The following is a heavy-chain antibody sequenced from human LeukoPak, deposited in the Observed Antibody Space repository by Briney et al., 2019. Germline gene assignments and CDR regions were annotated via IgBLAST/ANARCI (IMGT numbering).Heavy chain of an antibody. Sequence: GTSLRLSCAASGFPFSNYAMHWVRQAPGKGLEYFSAISRNGDTTYYADSVKGRFTISRDNSKNTLYLQMSSLRPEDTAVYYCVKALTDDAFDIWGQGTMVTVSS. CDR1: GFPFSNYA. J-gene: IGHJ3*02. V-gene: IGHV3-64D*06. CDR2: ISRNGDTT. CDR3: VKALTDDAFDI.